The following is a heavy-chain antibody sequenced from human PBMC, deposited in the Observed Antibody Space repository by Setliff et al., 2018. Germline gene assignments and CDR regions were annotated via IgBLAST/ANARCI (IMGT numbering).Heavy chain of an antibody. D-gene: IGHD2-15*01. CDR3: ARGGAYSGGDI. CDR1: GFTFSSYW. V-gene: IGHV3-7*01. Sequence: PGESLKISCAASGFTFSSYWMSWVRQAPGKGLEWVAMISQDGTEKYYVDSVKGRFTISRDNAKNSLYLQMNSLRVEDTAVFYCARGGAYSGGDIWGQGAMVTVSS. CDR2: ISQDGTEK. J-gene: IGHJ3*02.